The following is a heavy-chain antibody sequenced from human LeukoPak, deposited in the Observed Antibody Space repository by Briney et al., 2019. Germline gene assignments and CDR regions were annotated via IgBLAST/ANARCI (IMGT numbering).Heavy chain of an antibody. J-gene: IGHJ5*02. D-gene: IGHD6-19*01. Sequence: GGSLRLSCAASGFTFDDYGMSWVRQAPGKGLEWVSGINWNGGSTGYADSVKGRFTISRDNAKNSLYLQMNSLRAEDTALYYCARDRTPPNYSSGWYDFAVFDPWGQGTLVTVSS. CDR2: INWNGGST. CDR1: GFTFDDYG. CDR3: ARDRTPPNYSSGWYDFAVFDP. V-gene: IGHV3-20*04.